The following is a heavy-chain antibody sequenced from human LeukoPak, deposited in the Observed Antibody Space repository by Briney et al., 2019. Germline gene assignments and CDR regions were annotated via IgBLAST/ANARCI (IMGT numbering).Heavy chain of an antibody. Sequence: GGSLRLSCAPYGFTFRSYSMNWVRQAPGKGLEWVSYITSGSSPIYYADSVKGRFTISRYNAKNSLYLQINSVRDEDTAVYYCARRAYGDDSFDYWGQGTLVTVSS. CDR3: ARRAYGDDSFDY. CDR2: ITSGSSPI. D-gene: IGHD4-17*01. J-gene: IGHJ4*02. V-gene: IGHV3-48*02. CDR1: GFTFRSYS.